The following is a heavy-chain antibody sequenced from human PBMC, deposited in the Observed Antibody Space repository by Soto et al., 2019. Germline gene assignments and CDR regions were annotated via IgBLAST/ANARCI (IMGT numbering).Heavy chain of an antibody. Sequence: PSETLSLTCTISGGCVSSGTYYWSWIRQPPGKGLEFIAYIAYSGNTNFNPSLKSRVTISGDTSKNQFSLKLTSVTAADTAVYNCARRFFFCTGFPPRAQGPLVPFPS. CDR2: IAYSGNT. J-gene: IGHJ1*01. D-gene: IGHD3-3*01. CDR3: ARRFFFCTGFPP. V-gene: IGHV4-61*01. CDR1: GGCVSSGTYY.